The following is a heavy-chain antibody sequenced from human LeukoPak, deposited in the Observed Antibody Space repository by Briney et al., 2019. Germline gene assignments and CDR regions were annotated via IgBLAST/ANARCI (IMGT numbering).Heavy chain of an antibody. CDR1: GFTFNIYG. Sequence: PGGSLRLSCAASGFTFNIYGMSWVRQAPGKGLEWVSAISGSGGSTYYADSVKGRFTISRDNSKNTLYLQMNSLRAEDTAVYYCAKRYCTNGVCYSFDFWGQGTLVSVSS. V-gene: IGHV3-23*01. J-gene: IGHJ4*02. D-gene: IGHD2-8*01. CDR3: AKRYCTNGVCYSFDF. CDR2: ISGSGGST.